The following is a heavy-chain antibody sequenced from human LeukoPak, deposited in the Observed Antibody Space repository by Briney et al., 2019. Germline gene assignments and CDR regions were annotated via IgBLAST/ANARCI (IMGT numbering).Heavy chain of an antibody. J-gene: IGHJ5*02. CDR1: GGSFSGYY. D-gene: IGHD3-9*01. V-gene: IGHV4-34*01. Sequence: SETLSLTCAVYGGSFSGYYWSWIRQPPGKGLEWIGEINHSGSTNYNPSLKSRVTISVDTSKNQFSLKLSSVTAADTAVYYCARGRGYFDWLLSYNWFDPWGQGTLVTVSS. CDR2: INHSGST. CDR3: ARGRGYFDWLLSYNWFDP.